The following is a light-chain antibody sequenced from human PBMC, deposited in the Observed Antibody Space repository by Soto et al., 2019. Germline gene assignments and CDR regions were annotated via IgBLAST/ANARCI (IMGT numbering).Light chain of an antibody. CDR2: KAS. J-gene: IGKJ4*01. V-gene: IGKV1-5*03. CDR3: QQYNSYPLLT. Sequence: DIQMTQSPSSLSASVGDRVTITCRASQSISSWLAWYQQEPGKAPKLLIYKASSLESGVPSRFSGSGSGTEFSLTISSLQPDDFATYYCQQYNSYPLLTFGGGTKVEIK. CDR1: QSISSW.